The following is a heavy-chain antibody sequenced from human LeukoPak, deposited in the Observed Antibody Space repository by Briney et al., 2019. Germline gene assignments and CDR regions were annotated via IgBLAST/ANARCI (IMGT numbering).Heavy chain of an antibody. CDR2: ILYNAST. J-gene: IGHJ4*02. V-gene: IGHV4-59*01. CDR1: GGSLTSNY. Sequence: SETLSLTCTVSGGSLTSNYWGWIRQPPGKGLEWIGYILYNASTNYNPSLKTRVSISLDTSKNQVSLNLTSVTAADTAIYYCTRVAQPGPPYFDYWGQGTMATVSS. CDR3: TRVAQPGPPYFDY. D-gene: IGHD1/OR15-1a*01.